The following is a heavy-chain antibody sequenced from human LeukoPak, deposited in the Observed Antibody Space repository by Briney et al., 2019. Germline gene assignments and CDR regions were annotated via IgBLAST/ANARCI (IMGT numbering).Heavy chain of an antibody. J-gene: IGHJ4*02. V-gene: IGHV4-59*01. CDR3: ARGVVAAPQTFDY. Sequence: SETLSLTCTVSGGSISSYYWSWIRQPPGKGLEWIGYIYYSGSTNYNPSLKSRVAISVDTSKNQFSLKLSSVTAADTAVYYCARGVVAAPQTFDYWGQGTLVTVSS. D-gene: IGHD2-15*01. CDR1: GGSISSYY. CDR2: IYYSGST.